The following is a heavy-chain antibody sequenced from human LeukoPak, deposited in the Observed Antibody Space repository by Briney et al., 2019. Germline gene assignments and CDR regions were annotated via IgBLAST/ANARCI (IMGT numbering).Heavy chain of an antibody. CDR2: ISYDGSNK. Sequence: PGRSLRLSCAASGFTFSSYAMHWVRQAPGKGLEWVAVISYDGSNKYYADSVKGRFTISRDNSKNTLYLQMNSLRAEDTALYYCVRDFDYWGQGTLVTVSS. J-gene: IGHJ4*02. CDR3: VRDFDY. CDR1: GFTFSSYA. V-gene: IGHV3-30-3*01.